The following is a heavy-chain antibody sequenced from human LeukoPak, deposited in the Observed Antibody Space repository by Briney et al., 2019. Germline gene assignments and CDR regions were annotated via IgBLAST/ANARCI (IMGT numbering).Heavy chain of an antibody. CDR1: GFTFSDYW. D-gene: IGHD3-10*01. Sequence: GGSLRLSCSVSGFTFSDYWMNWVRQAPGKGLEWVANMNQDGSEEYYVDSVKGRFTISRDNAKNSLYLQMNNLRVDDTAVYYCARDLVDYGSGSHTYWGQGTLVTVSS. V-gene: IGHV3-7*05. CDR2: MNQDGSEE. J-gene: IGHJ4*02. CDR3: ARDLVDYGSGSHTY.